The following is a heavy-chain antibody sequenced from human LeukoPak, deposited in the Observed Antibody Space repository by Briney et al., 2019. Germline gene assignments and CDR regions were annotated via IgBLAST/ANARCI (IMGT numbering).Heavy chain of an antibody. V-gene: IGHV3-33*01. D-gene: IGHD4-23*01. CDR2: IWFDGSNK. Sequence: GGSLRLSCAASGFTFRNYDMSWVRQAPGKGLEWVAVIWFDGSNKYYADSVKGRFTISRDNSKNTLYLQMNILRAEDTAVYYCSRDYGGNLSYFDYWGQGTLVTVSS. J-gene: IGHJ4*02. CDR1: GFTFRNYD. CDR3: SRDYGGNLSYFDY.